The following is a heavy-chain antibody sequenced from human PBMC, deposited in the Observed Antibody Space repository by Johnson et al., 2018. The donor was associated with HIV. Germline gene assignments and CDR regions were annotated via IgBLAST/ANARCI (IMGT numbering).Heavy chain of an antibody. CDR1: GFTFRNFW. D-gene: IGHD2-21*01. J-gene: IGHJ3*02. Sequence: ETLVESGGGLVQPGASLRLSCAASGFTFRNFWMNWVRQAPGKGLVWVANINQEGGGKYYVDSVKGRFPISRDNVKNSLDLQMNSLRAEDTAVYYCARVTRDCGGDCYLDAFDIWGQGTMVTVSS. CDR3: ARVTRDCGGDCYLDAFDI. CDR2: INQEGGGK. V-gene: IGHV3-7*01.